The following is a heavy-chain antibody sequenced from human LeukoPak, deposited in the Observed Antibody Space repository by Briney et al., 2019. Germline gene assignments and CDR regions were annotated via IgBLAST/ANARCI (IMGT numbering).Heavy chain of an antibody. CDR3: ARDLAFWSGYYDY. J-gene: IGHJ4*02. CDR2: IYYSGST. CDR1: GGSISSSSYS. V-gene: IGHV4-39*02. Sequence: SETLSLTCTVSGGSISSSSYSWGWIRQPPGKGLEWIGSIYYSGSTYYNPSLKSRVTISVDTSKNQFSLKLSSVTAADTAVYYCARDLAFWSGYYDYWGQGTLVTVSS. D-gene: IGHD3-3*01.